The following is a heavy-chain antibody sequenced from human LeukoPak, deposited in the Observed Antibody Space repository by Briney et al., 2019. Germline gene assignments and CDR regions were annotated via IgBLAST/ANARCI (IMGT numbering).Heavy chain of an antibody. D-gene: IGHD3-10*01. CDR3: ARIDSITMVRGGLVGD. J-gene: IGHJ4*02. V-gene: IGHV4-39*07. CDR1: GGSISGGSYY. Sequence: SETLSLTCTVSGGSISGGSYYWGWIRQPPGKGLEWIGSDYYSGSTYYNPSLKSRVTISVDTSKNQFSLKLSSVTAADTAVYYCARIDSITMVRGGLVGDWGQGTLVTVSS. CDR2: DYYSGST.